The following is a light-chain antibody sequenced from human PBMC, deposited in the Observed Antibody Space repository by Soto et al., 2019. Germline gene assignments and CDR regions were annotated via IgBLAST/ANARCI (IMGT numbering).Light chain of an antibody. CDR1: QDVSTW. Sequence: DIQMTQSPSSVSASVGDRVTITCRASQDVSTWLAWYQHKPGKAPNLLIHDTSILQSGVPSRFSGSGSGTEITLTISSLQPEDFATYYCQQAHSFPLTLGGGTKVDIK. J-gene: IGKJ4*01. V-gene: IGKV1-12*01. CDR2: DTS. CDR3: QQAHSFPLT.